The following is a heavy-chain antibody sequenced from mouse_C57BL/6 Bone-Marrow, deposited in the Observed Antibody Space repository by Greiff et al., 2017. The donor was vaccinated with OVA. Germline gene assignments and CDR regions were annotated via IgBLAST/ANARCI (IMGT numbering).Heavy chain of an antibody. CDR2: INPYNGGT. Sequence: VQLQQSGPVLVKPGASVKMSCKASGYTFTDYYMNWVKQSHGKSLEWIGVINPYNGGTSYNQKFKGKATLTVDKSSSTAYMVLNSLTSEDSAVYYCARAPYYGNYGYAMDYWGQGTSVTVSS. J-gene: IGHJ4*01. CDR3: ARAPYYGNYGYAMDY. CDR1: GYTFTDYY. D-gene: IGHD2-10*01. V-gene: IGHV1-19*01.